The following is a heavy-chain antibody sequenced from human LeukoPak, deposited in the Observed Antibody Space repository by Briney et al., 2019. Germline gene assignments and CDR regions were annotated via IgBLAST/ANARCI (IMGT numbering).Heavy chain of an antibody. V-gene: IGHV3-7*01. Sequence: GGSLRLSCAASGFTFSSYWMSWVRQAPGKGREGLANINQDGSERYYVASVKARFTISRDNAKNSLHLQIHSLRAEDTAVYYCARDEYRNAYWGQGTLVTVSS. CDR3: ARDEYRNAY. J-gene: IGHJ4*02. CDR1: GFTFSSYW. D-gene: IGHD5-18*01. CDR2: INQDGSER.